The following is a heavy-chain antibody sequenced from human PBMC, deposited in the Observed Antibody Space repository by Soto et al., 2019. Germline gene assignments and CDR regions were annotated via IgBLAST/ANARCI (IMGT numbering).Heavy chain of an antibody. J-gene: IGHJ4*02. Sequence: ASVKVSCKASGYTFTSYYMHWVRQAPGQGLEWMGIINPSGGSTSYAQKFQGRLTLTRDTPGNTAYLELNSLISEDTAVYYCATPQDYDGCLDSWGQGTLVTVSS. D-gene: IGHD3-22*01. CDR2: INPSGGST. V-gene: IGHV1-46*01. CDR3: ATPQDYDGCLDS. CDR1: GYTFTSYY.